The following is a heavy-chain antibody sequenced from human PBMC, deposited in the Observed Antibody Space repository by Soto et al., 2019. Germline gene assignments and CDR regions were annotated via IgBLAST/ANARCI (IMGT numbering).Heavy chain of an antibody. J-gene: IGHJ6*02. Sequence: QVQLVQSGAEVKKPGSSVKVSCKASGGTFSSYAISWVRQAPGQGLEWMGGIIPIFGTANYAQKFQGRVTITADESTSTAYMELSSLRSEDTAVYYCARDEIVVVTATPDYYYSYGMDVWGQGTTVTVSS. D-gene: IGHD2-21*02. CDR2: IIPIFGTA. CDR1: GGTFSSYA. CDR3: ARDEIVVVTATPDYYYSYGMDV. V-gene: IGHV1-69*01.